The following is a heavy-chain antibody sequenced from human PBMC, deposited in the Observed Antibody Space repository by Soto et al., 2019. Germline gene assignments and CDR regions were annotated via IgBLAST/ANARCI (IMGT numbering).Heavy chain of an antibody. J-gene: IGHJ6*02. D-gene: IGHD3-10*01. CDR3: AGGGAALGYYYYGMDV. CDR2: IDPSDSYT. Sequence: GESLKISCKGSGYSFTSYWISWLRQMPVKGLEWMGSIDPSDSYTNYSPSFQGHATISADKSISTAYLQWSSLKASDTAMYYCAGGGAALGYYYYGMDVWGQGTTVTVSS. V-gene: IGHV5-10-1*01. CDR1: GYSFTSYW.